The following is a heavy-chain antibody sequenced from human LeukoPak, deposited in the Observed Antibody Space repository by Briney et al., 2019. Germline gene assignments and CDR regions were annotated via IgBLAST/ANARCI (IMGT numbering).Heavy chain of an antibody. CDR1: GGSFSGYY. D-gene: IGHD2-2*01. CDR3: ARYCTSTTCILRGFDY. CDR2: INHSGST. Sequence: SETLSLTCAVYGGSFSGYYWSWIRQPPGKVLECIGEINHSGSTNYNPSLKSRVTISVDTSKNQFSLKLSSVTAADTAVYYCARYCTSTTCILRGFDYWGQGTLVTVSS. V-gene: IGHV4-34*01. J-gene: IGHJ4*02.